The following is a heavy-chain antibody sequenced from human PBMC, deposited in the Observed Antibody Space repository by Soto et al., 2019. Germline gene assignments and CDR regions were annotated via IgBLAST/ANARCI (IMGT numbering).Heavy chain of an antibody. CDR1: GGSINDDTYY. D-gene: IGHD1-26*01. J-gene: IGHJ5*02. CDR2: IYYSGTS. V-gene: IGHV4-39*01. CDR3: ATQEVGGSYVYTFDP. Sequence: SETLSLTCTVSGGSINDDTYYWGWIRQPPGKGLEWIGSIYYSGTSSYNPSLESRVTISIDRSKNQFSLKLSSVTAADTAVYYCATQEVGGSYVYTFDPWGQGTLVTVSS.